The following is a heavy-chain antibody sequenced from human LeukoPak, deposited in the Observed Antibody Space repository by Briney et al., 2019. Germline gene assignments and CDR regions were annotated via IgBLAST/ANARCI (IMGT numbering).Heavy chain of an antibody. CDR3: ARAPLVSYCGGDCYFDY. V-gene: IGHV3-53*01. J-gene: IGHJ4*02. CDR1: GFAVSSNY. CDR2: IYSGGST. Sequence: GGSLRLSCAASGFAVSSNYMSWVRQAPGKGPEWVSVIYSGGSTYYADSVKGRFTISRDNSKNTLYLQMNSLRAEDTAVYYCARAPLVSYCGGDCYFDYWGQGTLVTVSS. D-gene: IGHD2-21*02.